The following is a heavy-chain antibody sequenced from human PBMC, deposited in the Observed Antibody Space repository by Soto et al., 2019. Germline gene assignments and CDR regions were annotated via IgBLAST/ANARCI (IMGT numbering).Heavy chain of an antibody. CDR3: ATEYCTNGVCFNWFDP. CDR1: GYTLTELS. D-gene: IGHD2-8*01. J-gene: IGHJ5*02. Sequence: ASVKVSCKVSGYTLTELSMHWVRQAPGKGLEWMGGFDPEDGETIYAQKFQGRVTMTEDTSTDTAYMELSSLRSEDTAVYYCATEYCTNGVCFNWFDPWGQGTLVTVSS. CDR2: FDPEDGET. V-gene: IGHV1-24*01.